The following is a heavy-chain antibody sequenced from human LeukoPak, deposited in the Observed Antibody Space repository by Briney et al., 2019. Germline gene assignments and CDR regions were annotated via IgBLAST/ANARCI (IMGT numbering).Heavy chain of an antibody. V-gene: IGHV3-7*03. CDR3: ARGSGSYFY. D-gene: IGHD1-26*01. Sequence: GGSLRLSCAASGFTFSXXWMSWVRXAPGKXXXXVXXXXQDXSEXXXXXXXXXXXTISXXNAKNSLYLQMNSLRAEDTAVYYCARGSGSYFYWGQGTLVTVSS. CDR1: GFTFSXXW. J-gene: IGHJ4*02. CDR2: XXQDXSEX.